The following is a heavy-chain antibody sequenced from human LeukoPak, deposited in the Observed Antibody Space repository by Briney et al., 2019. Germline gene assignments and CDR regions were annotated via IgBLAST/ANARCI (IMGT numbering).Heavy chain of an antibody. Sequence: SETLSLTCTVSGYSIGSGYYWGWIRQSPGKGLEWIGKISHSGNTLYNPSLKSRVTISIDISKNQFSLNLTSVTVADTAIYYCARGLLWGQGTLVTVSS. CDR1: GYSIGSGYY. CDR2: ISHSGNT. J-gene: IGHJ1*01. CDR3: ARGLL. V-gene: IGHV4-38-2*02.